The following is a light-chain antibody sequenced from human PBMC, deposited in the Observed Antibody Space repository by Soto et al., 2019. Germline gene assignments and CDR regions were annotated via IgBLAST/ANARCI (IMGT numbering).Light chain of an antibody. CDR1: STNIGNNA. J-gene: IGLJ2*01. CDR3: AAWDDSMSAVL. V-gene: IGLV1-47*01. CDR2: RSD. Sequence: QSVLTQPPSASGTPGQRVTISCSGGSTNIGNNAVYWYQHLPGTAPKLLIYRSDRRPSGVPERISGSKSGSSASLAISGLRSEYEADYYCAAWDDSMSAVLFGGGTKVTVL.